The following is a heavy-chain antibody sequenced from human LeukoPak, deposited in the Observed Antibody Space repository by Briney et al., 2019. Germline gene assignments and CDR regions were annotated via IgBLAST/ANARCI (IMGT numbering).Heavy chain of an antibody. CDR1: GFTFCDYY. CDR3: ARAILGYYGMDV. CDR2: ISSSGSTI. D-gene: IGHD7-27*01. Sequence: GGSLRLSCAASGFTFCDYYMSWIREAPGKGVEWVSYISSSGSTIYYADSVKGRFTISRDNAKNSLYLQMNSLRAEDTAVYYCARAILGYYGMDVWGQGTTVTVSS. V-gene: IGHV3-11*01. J-gene: IGHJ6*02.